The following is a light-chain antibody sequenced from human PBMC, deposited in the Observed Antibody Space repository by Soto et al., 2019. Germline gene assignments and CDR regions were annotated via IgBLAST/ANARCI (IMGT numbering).Light chain of an antibody. CDR2: GAS. Sequence: EIVLTQSPGTLSLSPGERATLSCRASQSVSSSYLAWYQQKPGQAPRLLIYGASSRATGIPDRFSGSGSGTDFTLSISRLEPEDFAVYYCQQYGSSPQTFRQGTKVEI. J-gene: IGKJ1*01. CDR1: QSVSSSY. CDR3: QQYGSSPQT. V-gene: IGKV3-20*01.